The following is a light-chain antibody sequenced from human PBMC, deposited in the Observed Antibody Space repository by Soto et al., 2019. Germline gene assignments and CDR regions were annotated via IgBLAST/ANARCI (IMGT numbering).Light chain of an antibody. CDR1: SSNIGANYD. CDR3: QAYDYSLTAFV. Sequence: QSVLTQPPSVSGAPGQGVTISCTGGSSNIGANYDVHWYQQLPGTAPKVLIYGNSNRPSGVPDRFSGSKSGTSASLAITGLQVEDEADYYCQAYDYSLTAFVFGGGTQLTVL. V-gene: IGLV1-40*01. CDR2: GNS. J-gene: IGLJ3*02.